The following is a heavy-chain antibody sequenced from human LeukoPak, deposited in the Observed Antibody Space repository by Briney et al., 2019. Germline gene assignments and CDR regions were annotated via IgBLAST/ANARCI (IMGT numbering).Heavy chain of an antibody. V-gene: IGHV3-74*01. J-gene: IGHJ4*02. CDR1: GFILSSYW. D-gene: IGHD3-10*01. CDR2: IKTDGSST. Sequence: GGSLRLSCAASGFILSSYWMHWVRQAPGKGLVWVSRIKTDGSSTSYADSVKGRFTISRDNAKNTLYLQMNSLRAEDAAVYFCGYGSGNYNDYWGQGTLVTVSS. CDR3: GYGSGNYNDY.